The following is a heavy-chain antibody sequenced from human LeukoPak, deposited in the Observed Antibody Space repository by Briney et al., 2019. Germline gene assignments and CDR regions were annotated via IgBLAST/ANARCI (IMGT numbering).Heavy chain of an antibody. D-gene: IGHD1-1*01. CDR1: GFTFSSYA. CDR3: AKVLRTTGTTGYFDY. V-gene: IGHV3-23*01. Sequence: GGSLRLSCAASGFTFSSYAISWVRQAPGKGLDWVSAISGSGGSTYYADSVKGRFTISRDNSKNTLYLQMNSLRAEDTAVYYCAKVLRTTGTTGYFDYWGQGTLVTVSS. J-gene: IGHJ4*02. CDR2: ISGSGGST.